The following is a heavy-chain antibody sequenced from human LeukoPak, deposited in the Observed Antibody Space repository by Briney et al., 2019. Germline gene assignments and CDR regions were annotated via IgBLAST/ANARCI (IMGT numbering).Heavy chain of an antibody. CDR2: IYYTEST. CDR1: GGSISHSGYF. CDR3: ARVRGRALPGDRYMDV. D-gene: IGHD3-9*01. J-gene: IGHJ6*03. Sequence: SETLSLTCTVSGGSISHSGYFWAWIRQPPGKGLEWVGHIYYTESTHYSPSLKSRVAMSFDASRNQFSLNVSSVTAADTAAYYCARVRGRALPGDRYMDVWGKGTTVTVSS. V-gene: IGHV4-39*02.